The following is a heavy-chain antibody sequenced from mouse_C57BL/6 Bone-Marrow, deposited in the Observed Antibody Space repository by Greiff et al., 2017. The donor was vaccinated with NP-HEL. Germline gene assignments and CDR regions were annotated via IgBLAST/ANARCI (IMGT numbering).Heavy chain of an antibody. V-gene: IGHV1-69*01. D-gene: IGHD1-1*01. CDR1: GYTFTSYW. CDR2: IDPSDSYT. CDR3: ARWRVTTVVATEKDYAMDY. J-gene: IGHJ4*01. Sequence: QVQLQQPGAELVMPGASVKLSCKASGYTFTSYWMHWVKQRPGQGLEWIGEIDPSDSYTNYNQKFKGKSTLTVDKSSSTAYMQLSSLTSEDSAVYYCARWRVTTVVATEKDYAMDYWGQGTSVTVSS.